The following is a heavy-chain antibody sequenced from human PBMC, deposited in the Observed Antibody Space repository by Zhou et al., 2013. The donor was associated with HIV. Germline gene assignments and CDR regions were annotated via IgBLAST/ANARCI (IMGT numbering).Heavy chain of an antibody. Sequence: QVQLVQSGAEVKKPGSSVKVSCKASGGTFSSYAISWVRQAPGQGLEWMGRIIPILGIANYAQKFQGRVTITADKSTSTAYMELSSLRSEDTAVYYCARDSHCSSTSCYSVVRLGWFDPLGPGNPGHRLL. D-gene: IGHD2-2*01. CDR3: ARDSHCSSTSCYSVVRLGWFDP. CDR1: GGTFSSYA. CDR2: IIPILGIA. V-gene: IGHV1-69*04. J-gene: IGHJ5*02.